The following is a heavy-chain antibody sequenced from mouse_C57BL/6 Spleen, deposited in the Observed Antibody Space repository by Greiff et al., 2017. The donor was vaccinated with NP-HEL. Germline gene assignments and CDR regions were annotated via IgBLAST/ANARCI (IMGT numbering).Heavy chain of an antibody. CDR2: ISSGGDYI. V-gene: IGHV5-9-1*02. D-gene: IGHD5-5*01. CDR1: GFTFSSYA. J-gene: IGHJ4*01. CDR3: TRDKLPYAMDY. Sequence: EVQVVESGEGLVKPGGSLKLSCAASGFTFSSYAMSWVRQTPEKRLEWVAYISSGGDYIYYADTVKGRFTISRDNARNTLYLQMSSLKSEDTAMYYCTRDKLPYAMDYWGQGTSVTVSS.